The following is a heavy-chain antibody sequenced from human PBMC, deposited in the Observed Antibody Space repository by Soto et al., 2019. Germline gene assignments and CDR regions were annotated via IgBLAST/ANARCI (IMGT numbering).Heavy chain of an antibody. V-gene: IGHV4-61*01. CDR3: ARDNPTGPRIPWGGRDYYYYGMDV. CDR2: IYYSGST. Sequence: SETLSLTCTVSGGSVSSGSYYWSWIRQPPGKGLEWIGYIYYSGSTNYNPSLKSRVTISVDTSKNQFSLKLSSVTAADTAVYYCARDNPTGPRIPWGGRDYYYYGMDVWGQGTTVTVS. CDR1: GGSVSSGSYY. J-gene: IGHJ6*02. D-gene: IGHD3-16*01.